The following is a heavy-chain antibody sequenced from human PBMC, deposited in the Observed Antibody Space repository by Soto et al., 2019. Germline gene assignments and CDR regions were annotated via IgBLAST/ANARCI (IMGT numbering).Heavy chain of an antibody. D-gene: IGHD2-2*01. CDR2: IIPIFGTA. V-gene: IGHV1-69*13. CDR3: ASLRYCTSTSCYDCWSGYVDY. J-gene: IGHJ4*01. Sequence: SVKVSCKASGGTFSSYAISWVRQAPGQGLEWMGGIIPIFGTANYAQKFQGRVTSTADESASTAYMELSSLRSEDTAVYYCASLRYCTSTSCYDCWSGYVDYWGQ. CDR1: GGTFSSYA.